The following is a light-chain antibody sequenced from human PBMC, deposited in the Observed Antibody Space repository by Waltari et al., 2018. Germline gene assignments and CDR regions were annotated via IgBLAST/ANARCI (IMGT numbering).Light chain of an antibody. Sequence: EIVLTQSPGTLSLSPGERATLSCRASQSVNNYLALFQQKPGQAPRLLIHGASSRATGIPDRISGSGSGTDFTLTISGLEPQDFAVYYCQQYSSSPLTFGPGTKVDIK. J-gene: IGKJ3*01. CDR2: GAS. V-gene: IGKV3-20*01. CDR3: QQYSSSPLT. CDR1: QSVNNY.